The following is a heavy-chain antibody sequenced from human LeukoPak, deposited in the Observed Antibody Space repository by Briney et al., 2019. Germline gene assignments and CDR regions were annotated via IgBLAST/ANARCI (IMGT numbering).Heavy chain of an antibody. D-gene: IGHD2-2*01. Sequence: ASVKVSCKASGYTFTGYYMHWVRQAPGQGLEWMGWINSNSGGTNYAQKFQGRVTMTRDTSISTAYMELSRLRSDDTAVYYCARDLYCSSTSCYNWFDPWGQGTLVTVSS. CDR1: GYTFTGYY. CDR2: INSNSGGT. V-gene: IGHV1-2*02. CDR3: ARDLYCSSTSCYNWFDP. J-gene: IGHJ5*02.